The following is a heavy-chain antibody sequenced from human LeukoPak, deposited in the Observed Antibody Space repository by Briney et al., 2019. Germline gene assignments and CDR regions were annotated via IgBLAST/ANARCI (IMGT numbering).Heavy chain of an antibody. CDR2: ISYDGSKK. D-gene: IGHD2-15*01. J-gene: IGHJ4*02. CDR3: AKGLCGGGSCHSWGPFDY. V-gene: IGHV3-30*18. CDR1: GFTFSTYG. Sequence: PGRSLRLSCAASGFTFSTYGMHWVRQAPGKGLEWVAVISYDGSKKYFAESVKGRLTISRDNSKNTLYLQMNSLRPDDTALYYCAKGLCGGGSCHSWGPFDYWGQGTLVTVSS.